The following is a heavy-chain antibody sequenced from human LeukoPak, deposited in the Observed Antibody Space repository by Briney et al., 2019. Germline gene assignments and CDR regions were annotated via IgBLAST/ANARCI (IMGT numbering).Heavy chain of an antibody. Sequence: SGGSLRLSCAASGFTLRSYWMSWVRQAPGKGLEWVANINQGGSVKYYVDSVKGRFTISRDDAKNSLYVQMNSLRDEDTAVYYCARVGYSGWNLEYWGQGTLVTVSS. CDR2: INQGGSVK. V-gene: IGHV3-7*01. J-gene: IGHJ4*02. CDR1: GFTLRSYW. CDR3: ARVGYSGWNLEY. D-gene: IGHD5-12*01.